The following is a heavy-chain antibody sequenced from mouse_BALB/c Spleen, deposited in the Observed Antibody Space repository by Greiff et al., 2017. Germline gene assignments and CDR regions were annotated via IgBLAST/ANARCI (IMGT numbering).Heavy chain of an antibody. CDR1: GFTFSSYG. V-gene: IGHV5-6-3*01. Sequence: EVQLMESGGGLVQPGGSLKLSCAASGFTFSSYGMSWVRQTPDKRLELVATINSNGGSTYYPDSVKGRFTISRDNAKNTLYLQMSSLKSEDTAMYYCARDPIYYGYDGYFDYWGQGTTLTVSS. J-gene: IGHJ2*01. D-gene: IGHD2-2*01. CDR2: INSNGGST. CDR3: ARDPIYYGYDGYFDY.